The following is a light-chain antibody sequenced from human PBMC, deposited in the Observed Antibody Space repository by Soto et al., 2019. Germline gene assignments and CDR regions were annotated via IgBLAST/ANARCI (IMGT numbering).Light chain of an antibody. CDR1: QSVGSD. Sequence: PGERATLSCRASQSVGSDLAWYQQKPGQAPRLLIYGASTRAAGIPARFSGSGSGTDFTLTISSLQSGDFAIYYCQQYNNWPPWTFGQGTMVEIK. CDR2: GAS. J-gene: IGKJ1*01. CDR3: QQYNNWPPWT. V-gene: IGKV3-15*01.